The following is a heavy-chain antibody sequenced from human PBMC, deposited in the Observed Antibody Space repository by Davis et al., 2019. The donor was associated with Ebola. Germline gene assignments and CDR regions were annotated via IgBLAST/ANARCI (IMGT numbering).Heavy chain of an antibody. CDR3: AKDLQYYYGSADY. V-gene: IGHV3-30*18. CDR2: ISYDGSNK. D-gene: IGHD3-10*01. Sequence: GESLKISCAASGFTFSNAWMTWVRQAPGKGLEWVAVISYDGSNKYYADSVKGQFTISRDNSKSTLYLQMNSLRAEDTAVYYCAKDLQYYYGSADYWGQGTLVTVSA. CDR1: GFTFSNAW. J-gene: IGHJ4*02.